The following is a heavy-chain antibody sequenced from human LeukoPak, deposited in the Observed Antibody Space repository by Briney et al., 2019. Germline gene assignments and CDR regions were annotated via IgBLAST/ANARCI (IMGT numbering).Heavy chain of an antibody. D-gene: IGHD6-13*01. J-gene: IGHJ4*02. CDR1: GFTFSSYG. Sequence: GRSLRLSCAASGFTFSSYGMHWFRQAPGKGLEWVAVISYDGSNEYYADSVKGRFTISRDNSKNTLYLQMNSLRAEDTAVYYCAKDRIAAAGGYSDYWGQGTLVTVSS. CDR3: AKDRIAAAGGYSDY. V-gene: IGHV3-30*18. CDR2: ISYDGSNE.